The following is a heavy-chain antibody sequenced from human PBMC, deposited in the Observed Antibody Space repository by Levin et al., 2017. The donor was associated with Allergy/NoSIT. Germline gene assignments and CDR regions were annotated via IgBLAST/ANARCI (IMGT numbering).Heavy chain of an antibody. D-gene: IGHD5-12*01. Sequence: GESLKISCKASGYTFRNYGISWVRQAPGQGLEWMGWISPYNGNTNHAQKFQGRVNMTTDTFTSTAYMDLTSLRSDDTAVYYCARDHGYSGYLRDWGQGTLVTVSS. CDR1: GYTFRNYG. V-gene: IGHV1-18*01. CDR3: ARDHGYSGYLRD. CDR2: ISPYNGNT. J-gene: IGHJ4*02.